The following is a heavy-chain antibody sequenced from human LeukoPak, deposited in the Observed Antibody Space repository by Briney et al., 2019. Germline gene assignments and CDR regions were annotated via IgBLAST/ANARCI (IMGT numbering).Heavy chain of an antibody. J-gene: IGHJ4*02. V-gene: IGHV1-24*01. CDR3: AACYYDSSGYYYPDY. Sequence: ASVKVSCKVSGYTLTELSMHWVRQAPGKGLEWMGGFDPEDGETIYAQKFQGRVTMTEDTSTDTAYMELSSLRSEDTAVYYCAACYYDSSGYYYPDYWGQGTLVTVSS. D-gene: IGHD3-22*01. CDR2: FDPEDGET. CDR1: GYTLTELS.